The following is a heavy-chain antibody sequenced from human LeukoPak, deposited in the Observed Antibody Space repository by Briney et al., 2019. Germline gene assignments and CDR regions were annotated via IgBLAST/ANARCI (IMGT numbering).Heavy chain of an antibody. J-gene: IGHJ4*02. CDR3: ASGRMGTNGY. D-gene: IGHD2-8*01. Sequence: SETLSLTCAVYGGSFSGYYWSWIRQPPGKGLEWIGEINHSGSTNYNPSLKSPVTISVDTSKNQFSLKLSSVTAADTAVYYCASGRMGTNGYWGQGTLVTVSS. V-gene: IGHV4-34*01. CDR2: INHSGST. CDR1: GGSFSGYY.